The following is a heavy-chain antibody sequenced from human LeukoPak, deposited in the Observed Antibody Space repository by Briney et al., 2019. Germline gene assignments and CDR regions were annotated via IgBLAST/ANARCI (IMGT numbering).Heavy chain of an antibody. V-gene: IGHV4-4*02. D-gene: IGHD2-15*01. CDR2: IYHSGRT. Sequence: SGTLSLTCAVSGGSISSNNWWSWVRQPPGKGLEWIGEIYHSGRTNYNPSLKSRVTISVDTSNNQFSLNLSSVTAADTAVYSCARHDRAGGNIDYWGQGTLVTVSS. J-gene: IGHJ4*02. CDR3: ARHDRAGGNIDY. CDR1: GGSISSNNW.